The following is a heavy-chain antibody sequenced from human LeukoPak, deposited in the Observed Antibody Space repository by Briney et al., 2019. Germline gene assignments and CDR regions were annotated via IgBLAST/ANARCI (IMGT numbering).Heavy chain of an antibody. D-gene: IGHD2-2*01. Sequence: GGSLRLSCAASGFTFSSYSMNWVRQAPGKGLEWVSSISSSSSYIYYADSVKGRFTISRDNAKNSLYLQMNSLRAEDTAVYYCARGWVWPRSSTGLGAFDIWGQGTMVTASS. CDR3: ARGWVWPRSSTGLGAFDI. CDR2: ISSSSSYI. CDR1: GFTFSSYS. V-gene: IGHV3-21*01. J-gene: IGHJ3*02.